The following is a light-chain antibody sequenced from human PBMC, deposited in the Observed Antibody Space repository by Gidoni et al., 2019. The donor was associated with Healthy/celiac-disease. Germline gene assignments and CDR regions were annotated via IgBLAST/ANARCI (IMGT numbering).Light chain of an antibody. J-gene: IGKJ2*01. CDR3: QQYNSYSYT. CDR1: QSISSW. V-gene: IGKV1-5*03. Sequence: DIPMTPSPSTLSASVGDRVTIPCRASQSISSWLAWYQQKPGKAPKLLIYKASSLESGVPSRFSGSGSGTEFTLTISSLQPDDFATYYCQQYNSYSYTFGQGTKLEIK. CDR2: KAS.